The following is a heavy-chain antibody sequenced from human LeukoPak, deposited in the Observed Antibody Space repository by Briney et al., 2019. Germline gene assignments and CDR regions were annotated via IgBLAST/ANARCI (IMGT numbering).Heavy chain of an antibody. D-gene: IGHD6-13*01. J-gene: IGHJ4*02. CDR1: GYTFTGYY. V-gene: IGHV1-2*02. Sequence: ASVKVSCKASGYTFTGYYMHWVRQAPGQGLEWMGWINPNSGGTNYAQKFQGRVTMTRDTSISTAYMELSRLRSDDTGVYYCARGGSSSWYSSGSYWGQGTLVTVSS. CDR3: ARGGSSSWYSSGSY. CDR2: INPNSGGT.